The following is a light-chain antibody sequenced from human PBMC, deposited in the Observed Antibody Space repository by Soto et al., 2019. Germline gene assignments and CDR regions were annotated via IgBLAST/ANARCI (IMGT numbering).Light chain of an antibody. J-gene: IGKJ2*01. CDR2: VAT. Sequence: DIQMTQSPSSVSASVGDRVTITGRASQSISSWVAWYQQKPGKAPKLLIYVATSLQSGVPSRFSGSGSGTDCTLTISSLQPEDFATYYCQQANSFPYTFGQGTKMEIK. V-gene: IGKV1-12*01. CDR3: QQANSFPYT. CDR1: QSISSW.